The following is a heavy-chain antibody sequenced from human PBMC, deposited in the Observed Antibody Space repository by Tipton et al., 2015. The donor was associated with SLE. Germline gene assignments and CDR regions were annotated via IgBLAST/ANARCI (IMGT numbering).Heavy chain of an antibody. Sequence: TLSLTCAVSGGSISSGGYSWSWIRQPPGKGLEWIGYIYHSGSTYYNPSLKSRVTISVDRSKNQFSLKLSSVTAADTAVYYCARHRAYSGYDLFYFDYWGQGTLVTVSS. CDR2: IYHSGST. CDR3: ARHRAYSGYDLFYFDY. V-gene: IGHV4-30-2*01. J-gene: IGHJ4*02. D-gene: IGHD5-12*01. CDR1: GGSISSGGYS.